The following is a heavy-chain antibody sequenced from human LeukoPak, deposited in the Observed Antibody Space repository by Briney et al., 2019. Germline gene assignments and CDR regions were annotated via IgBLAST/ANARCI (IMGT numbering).Heavy chain of an antibody. V-gene: IGHV1-69*04. Sequence: SAKVSCKASGGTFSSYAISWVRQAPGQGLEWMGRIVPIFGIANYAQKYQGRVTITADKSTSTAYMELSSLRSEDTAVYYCASLTRPRGYFYGMDVWGQGTTVTVSS. J-gene: IGHJ6*02. CDR3: ASLTRPRGYFYGMDV. CDR2: IVPIFGIA. CDR1: GGTFSSYA.